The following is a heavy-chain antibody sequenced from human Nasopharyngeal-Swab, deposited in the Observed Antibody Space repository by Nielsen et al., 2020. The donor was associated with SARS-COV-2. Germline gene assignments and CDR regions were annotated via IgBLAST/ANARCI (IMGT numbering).Heavy chain of an antibody. Sequence: GESLKISCAASGFTFSGSAMHWVRQASGEGLEWVGRIRSKANSYATAYAASVKGRFTISRDDSKNTAYLQMNSLKTEDTAVYYCTRRPLTPANGMDVWGQGTTVTVSS. J-gene: IGHJ6*02. V-gene: IGHV3-73*01. D-gene: IGHD1-14*01. CDR1: GFTFSGSA. CDR3: TRRPLTPANGMDV. CDR2: IRSKANSYAT.